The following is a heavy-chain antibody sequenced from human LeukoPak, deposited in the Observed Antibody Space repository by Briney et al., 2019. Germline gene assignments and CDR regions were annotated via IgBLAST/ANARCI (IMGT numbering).Heavy chain of an antibody. CDR1: GGSFSGYY. CDR2: INHSGST. V-gene: IGHV4-34*01. Sequence: PSETLSLTCAVYGGSFSGYYWSWIRQPPGKGLEWIGEINHSGSTNYNPSLKSRVTISVDTSKNQFSLKLSSVTAADTAVYYCARGRRVLRFLEWSTDYWGQGTLVTVSS. J-gene: IGHJ4*02. D-gene: IGHD3-3*01. CDR3: ARGRRVLRFLEWSTDY.